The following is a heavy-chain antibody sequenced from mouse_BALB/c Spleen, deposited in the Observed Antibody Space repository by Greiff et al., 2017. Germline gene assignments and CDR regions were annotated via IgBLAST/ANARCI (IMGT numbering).Heavy chain of an antibody. CDR1: GFNIKDTY. CDR3: ARRGIYYYGSSYYFDY. D-gene: IGHD1-1*01. J-gene: IGHJ2*01. Sequence: EVQLQESGAELVKPGASVKLSCTASGFNIKDTYMHWVKQRPEQGLEWIGRIDPANGNTKYDPKFQGKATITADTSSNTAYLQLSSLTSEDTAVYYCARRGIYYYGSSYYFDYWGQGTTLTVSS. CDR2: IDPANGNT. V-gene: IGHV14-3*02.